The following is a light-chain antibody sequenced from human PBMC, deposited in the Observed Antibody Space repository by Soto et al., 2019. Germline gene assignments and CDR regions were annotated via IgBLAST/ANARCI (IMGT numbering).Light chain of an antibody. V-gene: IGKV3-15*01. CDR2: GAS. J-gene: IGKJ1*01. CDR1: QSISVT. CDR3: QQYDNWPWT. Sequence: ELVMTQSPATLSVSPVGSTTLSCRASQSISVTLAWYQQKPGQAPRLLIHGASTRAPGFPARFSGSGSGTDFALTISSLQSEDFAVYYCQQYDNWPWTFGQGTKVDFK.